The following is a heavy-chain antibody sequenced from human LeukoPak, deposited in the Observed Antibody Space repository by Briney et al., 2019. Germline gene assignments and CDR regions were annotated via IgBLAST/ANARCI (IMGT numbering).Heavy chain of an antibody. CDR1: GFTLSSYW. J-gene: IGHJ4*02. V-gene: IGHV3-7*01. CDR3: ARVRGDYNFDY. CDR2: IKQGGGEK. D-gene: IGHD4-17*01. Sequence: TGGSLRLSCAASGFTLSSYWMTWVRQAPGKGLEWVANIKQGGGEKYYVDSVKGRFTISRDNAKNSLYLQMNSLRAEDTAVYYCARVRGDYNFDYWGQGTLVTVSS.